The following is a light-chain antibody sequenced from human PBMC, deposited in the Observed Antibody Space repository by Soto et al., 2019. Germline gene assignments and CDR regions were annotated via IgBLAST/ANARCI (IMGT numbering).Light chain of an antibody. Sequence: EIVLTQSPGTLSLSPGERATLSCRASQSVSSSYLAWYQQKPGQAPRLLIYGTSSRATAIPDRVSGSGSGTDFTLTISRLEAEDFAVYYCQQYGSSSWTFGQGTKVEIK. J-gene: IGKJ1*01. CDR3: QQYGSSSWT. CDR2: GTS. V-gene: IGKV3-20*01. CDR1: QSVSSSY.